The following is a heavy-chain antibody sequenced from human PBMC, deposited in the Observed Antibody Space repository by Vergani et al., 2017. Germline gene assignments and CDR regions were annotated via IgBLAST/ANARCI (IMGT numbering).Heavy chain of an antibody. CDR1: GFTFSSYA. V-gene: IGHV3-23*01. D-gene: IGHD2-15*01. CDR3: VKDPLTYCSGGSCYLH. J-gene: IGHJ4*02. CDR2: ISGRDDST. Sequence: EVQLLESGGGLVQPGGSLRLSCAASGFTFSSYAMSWVRQAPGKGLEWVSSISGRDDSTYYADSVKGRFTITRDNSKNTVNLQMNSLRDDDTAVYYCVKDPLTYCSGGSCYLHWGQGTLVTVSS.